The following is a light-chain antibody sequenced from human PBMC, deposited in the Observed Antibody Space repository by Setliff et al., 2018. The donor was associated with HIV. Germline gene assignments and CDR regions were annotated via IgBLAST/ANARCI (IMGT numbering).Light chain of an antibody. Sequence: SVLAQPASVSGSPGQSITISCTGTSSDVGSYNLVSWYQQHPGKAPKLMIYEGSKRPSGVSNRFSGSKSGNTASLTISGLQTEDEADYYCSAWDYSLSGLVFGTGTKV. CDR2: EGS. CDR1: SSDVGSYNL. CDR3: SAWDYSLSGLV. J-gene: IGLJ1*01. V-gene: IGLV2-23*01.